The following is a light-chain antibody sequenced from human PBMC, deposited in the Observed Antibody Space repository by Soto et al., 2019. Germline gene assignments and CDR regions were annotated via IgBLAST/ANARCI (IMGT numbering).Light chain of an antibody. CDR2: DVS. Sequence: QAVLTQPRSVSGYPGQSVTISCTGTSSAVGGYNYVSWYQQHPGKAPKLGIYDVSKRPSGVPDRFSGSKSGNAASLTISGLQADDEADYYCCSYAGNSLWLFGGGPKRT. CDR1: SSAVGGYNY. CDR3: CSYAGNSLWL. V-gene: IGLV2-11*01. J-gene: IGLJ3*02.